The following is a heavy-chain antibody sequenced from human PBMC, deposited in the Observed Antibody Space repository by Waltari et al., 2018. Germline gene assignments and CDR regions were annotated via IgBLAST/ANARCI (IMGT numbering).Heavy chain of an antibody. V-gene: IGHV4-59*01. CDR2: IYYSGST. CDR1: GGSISSYY. CDR3: ARADSSSWYYYGMDV. Sequence: QVQLQESGPGLVKPSETLSLTCTVPGGSISSYYWSWIRQPPGKGLEWIGYIYYSGSTNYNPSLKSRVTISVDTSKNQFSLKLSSVTAADTAVYYCARADSSSWYYYGMDVWGQGTTVTVSS. J-gene: IGHJ6*02. D-gene: IGHD6-13*01.